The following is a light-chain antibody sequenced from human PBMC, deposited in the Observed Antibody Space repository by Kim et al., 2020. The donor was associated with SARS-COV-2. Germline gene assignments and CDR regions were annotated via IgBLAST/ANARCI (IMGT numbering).Light chain of an antibody. Sequence: DIQMTQSPSSLSASVGDRVTITCRASQSISSYLNWYQQKPGKAPKLLIYAASSLQSGVPSRFSGSGSGTDFTLTISSLQPEDFATYNCQQSYSTPALTVGGGTKVDIK. CDR2: AAS. V-gene: IGKV1-39*01. J-gene: IGKJ4*01. CDR3: QQSYSTPALT. CDR1: QSISSY.